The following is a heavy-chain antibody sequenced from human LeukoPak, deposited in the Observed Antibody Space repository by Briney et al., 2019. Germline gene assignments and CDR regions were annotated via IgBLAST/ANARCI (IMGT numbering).Heavy chain of an antibody. CDR2: ISAYNGNT. CDR1: GYTFTSYG. V-gene: IGHV1-18*01. CDR3: ARDSEVYYYDSSGYYGYFQH. D-gene: IGHD3-22*01. Sequence: GASVKVSCKASGYTFTSYGISWVRQAPGQGLEWMGWISAYNGNTNYAQKLQGRVTMTTDTSTSTAYMELRSLRSDDTAVYYCARDSEVYYYDSSGYYGYFQHWGQGTLVTVSS. J-gene: IGHJ1*01.